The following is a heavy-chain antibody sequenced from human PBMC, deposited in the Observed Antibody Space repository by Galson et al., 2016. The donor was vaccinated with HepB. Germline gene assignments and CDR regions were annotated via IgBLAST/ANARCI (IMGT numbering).Heavy chain of an antibody. D-gene: IGHD2-8*01. V-gene: IGHV3-23*01. J-gene: IGHJ5*02. CDR3: AKDRDTTSTNCHHPYFDP. CDR1: GFTFGDYA. Sequence: SLRLSCAVSGFTFGDYAMSWVRQAPGKGLEWASSISDNGASTYYAASVEDRFTISRDDSKNTVYLQMERLRAEDTAIYYCAKDRDTTSTNCHHPYFDPRGQGALVTVSS. CDR2: ISDNGAST.